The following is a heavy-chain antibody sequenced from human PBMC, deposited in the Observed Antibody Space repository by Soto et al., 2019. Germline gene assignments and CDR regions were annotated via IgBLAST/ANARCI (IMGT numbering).Heavy chain of an antibody. CDR2: ISGSGGST. J-gene: IGHJ4*02. CDR1: GSTFSSYA. V-gene: IGHV3-23*01. CDR3: AKAKFYDSSGYPDY. D-gene: IGHD3-22*01. Sequence: GGSLRLSCAASGSTFSSYAMSWVRQAPGKGLEWVSAISGSGGSTYYADSVKGRFTISRDNSKNTLYLQMNSLRAEDTAVYYCAKAKFYDSSGYPDYWGQGTLVTVSS.